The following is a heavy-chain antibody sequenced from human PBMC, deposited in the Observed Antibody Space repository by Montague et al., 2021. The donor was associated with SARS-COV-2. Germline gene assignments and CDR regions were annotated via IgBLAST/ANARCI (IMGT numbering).Heavy chain of an antibody. D-gene: IGHD3-22*01. J-gene: IGHJ4*02. CDR1: GGSISSRSYY. V-gene: IGHV4-39*01. CDR2: IYYSGST. Sequence: SETLSLTCTVSGGSISSRSYYWGWTRQPPGKGLEWIGSIYYSGSTYYNPSLKSRVTISVDTSKNQFSLKLSSVTAADTAVYYCARHGKTRIAMIVVVIGYFDYWGQGTLVTVSS. CDR3: ARHGKTRIAMIVVVIGYFDY.